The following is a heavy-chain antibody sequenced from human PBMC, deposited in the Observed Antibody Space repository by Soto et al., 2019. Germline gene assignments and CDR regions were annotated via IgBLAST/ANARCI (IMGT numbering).Heavy chain of an antibody. Sequence: PSETLSLTCAVYGASLSDNYGNWLRQPPGKGLEWIGEINHSGNINYNPSLKSRVTISIDTSKNQFSLTLKSVTAADTAVYYCASGGNWFDPWGQGVLVTVSS. J-gene: IGHJ5*02. CDR2: INHSGNI. CDR1: GASLSDNY. CDR3: ASGGNWFDP. V-gene: IGHV4-34*01.